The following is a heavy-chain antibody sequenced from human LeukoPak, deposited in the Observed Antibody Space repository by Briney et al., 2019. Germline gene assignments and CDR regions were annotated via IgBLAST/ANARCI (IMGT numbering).Heavy chain of an antibody. CDR1: GFTFSSYA. CDR2: ISGSGGST. CDR3: AKDLSVSRAVAGTSWLDP. D-gene: IGHD2-15*01. Sequence: GGSLRLSCAASGFTFSSYAMSWVRQAPGKGLEWVSAISGSGGSTYYADSVKGRFTISRDNSKNTLYLQMNSLRAEDTAVYYCAKDLSVSRAVAGTSWLDPWGQGTLVTVSS. V-gene: IGHV3-23*01. J-gene: IGHJ5*02.